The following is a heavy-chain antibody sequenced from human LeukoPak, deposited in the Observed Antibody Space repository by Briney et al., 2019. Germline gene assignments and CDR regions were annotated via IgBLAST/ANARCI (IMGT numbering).Heavy chain of an antibody. D-gene: IGHD3-10*01. CDR3: ARGDGSGSYSSQYVDY. V-gene: IGHV4-34*01. CDR1: GGSFSGYY. J-gene: IGHJ4*02. CDR2: INHSGST. Sequence: SETLSLTCAVYGGSFSGYYWSWIRQPPGKGLEWIGEINHSGSTNYTPSIKSRVTISVDTSKNQFSLKLSSVTAADTAVYYCARGDGSGSYSSQYVDYWGQGTLVTVSS.